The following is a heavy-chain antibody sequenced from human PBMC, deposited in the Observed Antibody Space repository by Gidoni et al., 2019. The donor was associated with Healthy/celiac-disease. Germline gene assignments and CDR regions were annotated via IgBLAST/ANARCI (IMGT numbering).Heavy chain of an antibody. CDR3: ARWLTGEHLNDAFDI. CDR2: IYSGGST. D-gene: IGHD7-27*01. Sequence: EVQLVESGGGLVQPGGSLSLPCAASGFTVSSNYMSWVRQAPGKGLEWVSVIYSGGSTYYADSVKGRFTISRDNSKNTLYLQMNSLRAEDTAVYYCARWLTGEHLNDAFDIWGQGTMVTVSS. V-gene: IGHV3-66*02. CDR1: GFTVSSNY. J-gene: IGHJ3*02.